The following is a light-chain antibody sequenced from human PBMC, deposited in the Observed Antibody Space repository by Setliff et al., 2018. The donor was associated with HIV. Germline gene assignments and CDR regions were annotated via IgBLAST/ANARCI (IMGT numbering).Light chain of an antibody. CDR1: NSDIGTYNY. CDR3: CSYAGSSVSYV. Sequence: QSVLTQPRSVSVSPGQSVTISCTGTNSDIGTYNYVSWYQQHPGKAPKLMIYDVTKRPSGVPDRFSGSKSVNTASLTISGLQTDDEADYYCCSYAGSSVSYVFGTGTKV. J-gene: IGLJ1*01. V-gene: IGLV2-11*01. CDR2: DVT.